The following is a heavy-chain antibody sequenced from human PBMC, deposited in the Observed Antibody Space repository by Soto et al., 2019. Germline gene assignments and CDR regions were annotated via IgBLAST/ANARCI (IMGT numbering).Heavy chain of an antibody. J-gene: IGHJ6*02. CDR3: ARGDSTDCSNGVCSFFYNHDMDV. D-gene: IGHD2-8*01. V-gene: IGHV1-2*04. CDR1: GYSFTDYH. CDR2: INPKSGGT. Sequence: ASVKVSCKASGYSFTDYHIHWVRQAPGQGLEWLGRINPKSGGTSTAQKFQGWVTMTTDTSISTASMELTRLASDDTAIYYCARGDSTDCSNGVCSFFYNHDMDVWGQGTTVTVSS.